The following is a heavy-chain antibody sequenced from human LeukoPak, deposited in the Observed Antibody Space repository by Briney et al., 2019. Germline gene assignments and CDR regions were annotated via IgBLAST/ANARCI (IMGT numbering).Heavy chain of an antibody. CDR1: GFTVSSNY. CDR2: IYSGGST. Sequence: GGSLRLSCAASGFTVSSNYMSWVRQAPGKGLEWVSVIYSGGSTNYADSVKGRFTISRDSSKNTLYLQMNSLRAEDTAVYYCARDLGGRMGLSAVCGQGTTVTVSS. V-gene: IGHV3-53*01. CDR3: ARDLGGRMGLSAV. J-gene: IGHJ6*02. D-gene: IGHD5-24*01.